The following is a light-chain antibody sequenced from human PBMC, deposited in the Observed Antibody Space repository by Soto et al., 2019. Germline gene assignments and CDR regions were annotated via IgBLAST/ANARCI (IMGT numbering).Light chain of an antibody. V-gene: IGKV3-15*01. CDR3: QEYNAWHKIS. CDR2: GAS. Sequence: EIVMTQSPATLSVSPGERATLSCRASQSISTKVGWYQQRPGQAPRLLIYGASIRATRIPARFSGSGSGTEFTLTISSLDSEDSAVYYCQEYNAWHKISFGQGTRLEIK. J-gene: IGKJ5*01. CDR1: QSISTK.